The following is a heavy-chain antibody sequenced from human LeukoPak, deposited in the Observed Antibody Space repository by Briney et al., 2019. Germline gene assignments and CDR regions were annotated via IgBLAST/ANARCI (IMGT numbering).Heavy chain of an antibody. D-gene: IGHD3-22*01. CDR3: ARGRSDSSGYYSYYYYMDV. Sequence: KPSETLSLTCAVYGGSFSGYYWSWIRQPPGKGLEWIGEINHSGSTNYNPSLKSRVTISVDTSKNQFSLKVSSVTAADTAVYYCARGRSDSSGYYSYYYYMDVWGKGTTVTVSS. CDR2: INHSGST. V-gene: IGHV4-34*01. CDR1: GGSFSGYY. J-gene: IGHJ6*03.